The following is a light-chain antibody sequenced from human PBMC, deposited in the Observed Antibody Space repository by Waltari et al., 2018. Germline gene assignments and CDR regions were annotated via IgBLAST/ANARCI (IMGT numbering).Light chain of an antibody. CDR1: QDIRKN. CDR2: DAS. J-gene: IGKJ4*01. V-gene: IGKV1-33*01. CDR3: QQYANLPLT. Sequence: DIQMTQSPSSLSASVGDRVTITCQASQDIRKNLNWFQQKPGKAPQVLIFDASNSQAAVPSRFSGSGSGTDFPFTISSLQPEDIGTYFCQQYANLPLTFGGGTRVEIK.